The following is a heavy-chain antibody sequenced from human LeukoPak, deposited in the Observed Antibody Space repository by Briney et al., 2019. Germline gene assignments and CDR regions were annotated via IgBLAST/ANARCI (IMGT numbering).Heavy chain of an antibody. CDR2: ISAYNGNT. CDR1: GYTFTSYG. J-gene: IGHJ4*02. CDR3: ARAYDFWSGYSPRFGY. D-gene: IGHD3-3*01. V-gene: IGHV1-18*01. Sequence: ASVKVSCKASGYTFTSYGISWVRQAPGQGLEWMGWISAYNGNTNYAQKLQGRVTMTTDTSTSTAYMELRSLRSDDTAVYYCARAYDFWSGYSPRFGYWGQGALVTVSS.